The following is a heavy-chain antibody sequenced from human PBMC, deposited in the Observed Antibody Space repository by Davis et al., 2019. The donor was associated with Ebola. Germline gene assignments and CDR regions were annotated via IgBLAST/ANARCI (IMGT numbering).Heavy chain of an antibody. CDR2: ISSSGSTI. D-gene: IGHD4-17*01. CDR1: GFTFSSYE. V-gene: IGHV3-48*03. J-gene: IGHJ4*02. Sequence: GESLKISCAASGFTFSSYEMNWVRQAPGKGLEWVSYISSSGSTIYYADSVKGRFTISRDNSKNTLYLQMNSLRAEDTAVYYCARVSGDGDPDYWGQGTLVTVSS. CDR3: ARVSGDGDPDY.